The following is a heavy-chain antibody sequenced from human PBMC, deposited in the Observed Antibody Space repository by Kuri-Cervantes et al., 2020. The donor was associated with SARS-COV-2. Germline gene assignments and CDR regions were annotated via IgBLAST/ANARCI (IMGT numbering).Heavy chain of an antibody. CDR2: ISWNSDSI. D-gene: IGHD2-15*01. CDR1: GFTFKDHA. CDR3: ARARVGYCSGGSCCSLDY. J-gene: IGHJ4*02. V-gene: IGHV3-9*01. Sequence: SLKISCAASGFTFKDHAMHWVRQAPGKGLEWVSGISWNSDSIGYADSVKGRFTISRDNAKNSLYLQMNSLRAEDTAVYYCARARVGYCSGGSCCSLDYWGQGTLVTVSS.